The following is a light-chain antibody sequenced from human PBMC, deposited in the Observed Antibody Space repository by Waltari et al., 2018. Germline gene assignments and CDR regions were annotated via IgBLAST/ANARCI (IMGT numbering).Light chain of an antibody. CDR1: IGVSDY. J-gene: IGLJ2*01. Sequence: GQSITISSTDIGVSDYVSWYQHHPGKAPKVMIYDVTKRPSGVSNRFSGSKSGNTASLTISGLQAEDEADYYCCSYAGNNYVLFGGGTKLTVL. V-gene: IGLV2-23*02. CDR2: DVT. CDR3: CSYAGNNYVL.